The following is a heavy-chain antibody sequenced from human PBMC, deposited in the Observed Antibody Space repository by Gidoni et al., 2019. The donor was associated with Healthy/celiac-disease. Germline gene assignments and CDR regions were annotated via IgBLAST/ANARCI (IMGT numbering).Heavy chain of an antibody. CDR3: AKATRYCSGGSCYSFDWDQKKYYFDY. CDR2: ISWNSGSI. D-gene: IGHD2-15*01. J-gene: IGHJ4*02. CDR1: GFTFDDYA. Sequence: EVQLVESGGGLVQPGRSLRLSCAASGFTFDDYAMHWVRQAPGKGLEWVSGISWNSGSIGYADSVKGRFTISRDNAKNSLYLQMNSLRAEDTALYYCAKATRYCSGGSCYSFDWDQKKYYFDYWGQGTLVTVSS. V-gene: IGHV3-9*01.